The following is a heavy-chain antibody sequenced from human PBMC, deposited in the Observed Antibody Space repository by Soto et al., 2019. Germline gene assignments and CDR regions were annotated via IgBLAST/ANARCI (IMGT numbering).Heavy chain of an antibody. J-gene: IGHJ4*02. Sequence: QVQLVESGGGVVPPGRSLRLSCEASGFSLSTYGMHWVRQAPGKGLEWVAVISYDGSNKYHADSVKGRFTISRDNSRNTLYLQMNSLRLDDTAVYYCAKDAPRYSGFDFSQWGQGTLVTVSS. CDR2: ISYDGSNK. D-gene: IGHD5-12*01. V-gene: IGHV3-30*18. CDR1: GFSLSTYG. CDR3: AKDAPRYSGFDFSQ.